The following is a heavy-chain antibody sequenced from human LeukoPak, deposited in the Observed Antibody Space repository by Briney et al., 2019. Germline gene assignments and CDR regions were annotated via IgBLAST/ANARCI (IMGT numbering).Heavy chain of an antibody. D-gene: IGHD2-2*01. CDR1: GFTFSKYT. CDR2: LSYDGSNE. V-gene: IGHV3-30-3*01. CDR3: ARELTIGWYDF. J-gene: IGHJ5*01. Sequence: GGSLRLSCAASGFTFSKYTMHRVRQAPGKGLAWVAVLSYDGSNEYYADSVKGRFTISRDNSKNTLYLQMNSLRAEDTAVYYCARELTIGWYDFWGQGTLVTVSS.